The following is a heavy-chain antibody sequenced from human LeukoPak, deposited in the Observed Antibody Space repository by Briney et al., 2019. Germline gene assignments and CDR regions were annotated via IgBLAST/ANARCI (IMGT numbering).Heavy chain of an antibody. CDR3: ARANFLYCSSSTCLFDY. CDR2: LNPDSGGT. Sequence: ASVKVSCKASGYTFTGYYMHWVRQAPGQGPEWMGWLNPDSGGTNYAQKFQGRVTMTRDTSISTAHMEVSRLRSDDTAVYYCARANFLYCSSSTCLFDYWGQGTLVTVSS. J-gene: IGHJ4*02. D-gene: IGHD2-2*01. CDR1: GYTFTGYY. V-gene: IGHV1-2*02.